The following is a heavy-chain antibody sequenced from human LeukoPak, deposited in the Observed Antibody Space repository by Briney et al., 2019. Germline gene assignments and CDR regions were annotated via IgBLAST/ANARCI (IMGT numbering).Heavy chain of an antibody. CDR1: GFTVSSNY. D-gene: IGHD1-26*01. CDR2: NSSGST. V-gene: IGHV3-53*01. CDR3: ARREPSGRYYIN. Sequence: PGGSLRLSCAASGFTVSSNYMSWLRQAPGKGLEWVSVNSSGSTYYADSVKGRFTISRDNSKNTLYLQMNSLRAEDTAVYYCARREPSGRYYINWGQGTLVTVSS. J-gene: IGHJ4*02.